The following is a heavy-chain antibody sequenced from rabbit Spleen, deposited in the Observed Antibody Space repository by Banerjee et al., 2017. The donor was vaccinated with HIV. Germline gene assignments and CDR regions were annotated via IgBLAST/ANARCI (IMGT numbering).Heavy chain of an antibody. Sequence: QSLEESRGDLVKPGASLTLTCTASGFSFSSSDYMCWVRQAPGKGLEWISCIDTGSRDFTYYASWAKGRFTISKTSSTTVTLQMTSLTAADTAAYFCARDGYSRGWGIILYYFNLWGPGTLVTVS. J-gene: IGHJ4*01. D-gene: IGHD4-1*01. CDR1: GFSFSSSDY. V-gene: IGHV1S40*01. CDR3: ARDGYSRGWGIILYYFNL. CDR2: IDTGSRDFT.